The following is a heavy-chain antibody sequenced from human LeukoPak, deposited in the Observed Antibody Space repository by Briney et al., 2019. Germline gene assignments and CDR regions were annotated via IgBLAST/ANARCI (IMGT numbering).Heavy chain of an antibody. J-gene: IGHJ4*02. Sequence: GATVKISCKASGYTFTAYYIHWVRQAPGRGLEWMARFDPDDGETKYAAKFQARFTMTADTSTDTAYMEVSSLRSEDTAVYYCATISGSSWDYWGQGTLVTVSS. D-gene: IGHD1-26*01. CDR2: FDPDDGET. CDR3: ATISGSSWDY. V-gene: IGHV1-69-2*01. CDR1: GYTFTAYY.